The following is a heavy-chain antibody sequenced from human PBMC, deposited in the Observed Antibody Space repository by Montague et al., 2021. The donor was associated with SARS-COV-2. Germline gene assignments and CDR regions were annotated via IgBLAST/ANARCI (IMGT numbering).Heavy chain of an antibody. CDR3: VRAGGIHNRPPV. CDR1: GVVKLRRRS. Sequence: SETLSLTCTVSGVVKLRRRSEEHTSELPSLAQLVCRVMHQKVSTNYNLSLKSRVSMSVDKSKNQVSLELYSVTAGDTALYYCVRAGGIHNRPPVWGQGALVIVSS. CDR2: MHQKVST. V-gene: IGHV4-4*02. J-gene: IGHJ4*02. D-gene: IGHD4-23*01.